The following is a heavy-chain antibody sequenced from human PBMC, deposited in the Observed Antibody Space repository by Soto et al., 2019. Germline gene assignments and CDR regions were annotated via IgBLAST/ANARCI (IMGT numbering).Heavy chain of an antibody. J-gene: IGHJ4*02. V-gene: IGHV4-59*01. CDR2: ISHSGGT. D-gene: IGHD2-2*01. CDR3: TRGGSGYSSTWAAH. Sequence: QVQLQESGPGPVKPSETLSLTCSVSGDSIRSYYWSWIRQPPGKGLEWVGYISHSGGTKYNPSVKSRVTISMDTSRNQLSLRMTSVTADDTAFYYCTRGGSGYSSTWAAHWGQGTLVTVSS. CDR1: GDSIRSYY.